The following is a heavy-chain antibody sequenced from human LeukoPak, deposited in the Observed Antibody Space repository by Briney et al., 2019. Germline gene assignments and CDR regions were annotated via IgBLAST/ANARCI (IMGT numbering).Heavy chain of an antibody. CDR3: AGRGHRYSRD. V-gene: IGHV4-4*09. J-gene: IGHJ1*01. Sequence: SETLSLTCTVSGDSVSSGYWNWIRQPPGKGLEWVGYIYDSGITDYSPSLKSRLTISVDTSNNQFSLSLSSVTAADTAVYYCAGRGHRYSRDWGQGILVTVSS. D-gene: IGHD2-15*01. CDR1: GDSVSSGY. CDR2: IYDSGIT.